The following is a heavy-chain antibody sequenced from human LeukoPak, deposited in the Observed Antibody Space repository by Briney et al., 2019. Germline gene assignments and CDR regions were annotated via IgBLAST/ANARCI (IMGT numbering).Heavy chain of an antibody. CDR3: ARDRYGDYTYYYYYYMDV. CDR1: GYTFTSYG. V-gene: IGHV1-2*02. J-gene: IGHJ6*03. Sequence: ASVKVSCKASGYTFTSYGISWVRQAPGQGLEWMGWINPNSGGTNYAQKFQGRVTMTGDTSISTAYMELSRLRSDDTAVYYCARDRYGDYTYYYYYYMDVWGKGTTVTVSS. D-gene: IGHD4-17*01. CDR2: INPNSGGT.